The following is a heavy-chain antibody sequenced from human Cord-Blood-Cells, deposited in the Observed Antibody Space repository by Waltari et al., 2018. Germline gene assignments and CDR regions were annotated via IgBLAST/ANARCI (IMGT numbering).Heavy chain of an antibody. Sequence: EVQLVEPGGGLVQPGGALRLSCAASGFTFSSYSVNWVRQDPGKGLDWVSYISSSSTTIYYADSVKGRFTISRDNAKNLLYLQMNSLRDEDTAVYYCAREEGYSNWGQGTLVTVSS. D-gene: IGHD4-4*01. J-gene: IGHJ4*02. CDR2: ISSSSTTI. CDR1: GFTFSSYS. V-gene: IGHV3-48*02. CDR3: AREEGYSN.